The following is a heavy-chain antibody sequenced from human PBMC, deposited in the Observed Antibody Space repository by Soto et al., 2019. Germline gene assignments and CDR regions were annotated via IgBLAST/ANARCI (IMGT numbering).Heavy chain of an antibody. CDR3: ASLVYAIPDSAVTRRYSSYAMDV. CDR1: GGSISSSSYY. Sequence: SETLSLTCTVSGGSISSSSYYWGWIRQPPGKGLEWIGSIYYSGSTYYNPSLKSRVTISVDTSKNQFSLKLSSVTAADTAVYYCASLVYAIPDSAVTRRYSSYAMDVSGQGLTRTLS. D-gene: IGHD2-8*01. CDR2: IYYSGST. V-gene: IGHV4-39*01. J-gene: IGHJ6*02.